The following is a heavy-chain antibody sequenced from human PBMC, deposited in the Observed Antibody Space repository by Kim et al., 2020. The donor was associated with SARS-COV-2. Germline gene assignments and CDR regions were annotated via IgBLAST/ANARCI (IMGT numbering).Heavy chain of an antibody. V-gene: IGHV3-74*03. D-gene: IGHD1-1*01. CDR3: EGRSLRGTNFFDY. J-gene: IGHJ4*02. Sequence: YADSVKGRVTISRDNAKNTMYLEMNRLRAEDTAVYYGEGRSLRGTNFFDYWGQGTLVTVSS.